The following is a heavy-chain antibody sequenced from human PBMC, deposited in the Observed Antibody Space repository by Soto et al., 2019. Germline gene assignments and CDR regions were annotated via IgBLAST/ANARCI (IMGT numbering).Heavy chain of an antibody. V-gene: IGHV3-21*01. CDR2: ISSSSSYI. Sequence: GGSLRLACAASGFTFSSYSMNWVRQAPGKGLEWVSSISSSSSYIYYADSVKGRFTISRDNAKNSLYLQMNSLRAEGTAVYYCARDRLRTDIVLMVYAIWDFDYWGQGTLVSGSS. J-gene: IGHJ4*02. D-gene: IGHD2-8*01. CDR1: GFTFSSYS. CDR3: ARDRLRTDIVLMVYAIWDFDY.